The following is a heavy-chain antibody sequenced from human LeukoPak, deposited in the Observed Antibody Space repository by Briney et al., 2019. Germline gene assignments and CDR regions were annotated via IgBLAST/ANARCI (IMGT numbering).Heavy chain of an antibody. J-gene: IGHJ4*02. V-gene: IGHV4-39*07. Sequence: SETLSLTCTVSGGSISSSSYYWGWIRQPPGKGLEWIGSIYYSGSTYYNPSLKSRVTISVDTSKNQFSLKLSSVTAADTAVYYCARDYGGVYDYWGQGSLVTVSS. CDR2: IYYSGST. CDR3: ARDYGGVYDY. D-gene: IGHD4-23*01. CDR1: GGSISSSSYY.